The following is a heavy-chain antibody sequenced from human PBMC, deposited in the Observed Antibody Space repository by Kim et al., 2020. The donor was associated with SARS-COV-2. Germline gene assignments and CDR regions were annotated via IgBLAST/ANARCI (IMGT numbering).Heavy chain of an antibody. D-gene: IGHD3-10*01. Sequence: SETLSLTCTVSGGTISSYYWSWIRQPAGKGLEWIGRIYASGSTNHNPSLKSRVTLSVVTSKNQISLRLSSVTAADTAVYYCAREKWFGSHSYNYYYYMDVWGEGTTVTVSS. CDR2: IYASGST. CDR1: GGTISSYY. V-gene: IGHV4-4*07. CDR3: AREKWFGSHSYNYYYYMDV. J-gene: IGHJ6*03.